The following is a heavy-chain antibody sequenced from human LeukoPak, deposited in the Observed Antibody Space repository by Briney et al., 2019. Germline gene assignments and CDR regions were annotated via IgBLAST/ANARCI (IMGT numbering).Heavy chain of an antibody. V-gene: IGHV1-18*01. D-gene: IGHD2-15*01. CDR1: GYTFTSYG. J-gene: IGHJ6*02. CDR2: ISAYNGNT. Sequence: GASVKVSCKASGYTFTSYGISWVRQAPGQGLEWMGWISAYNGNTNYAQKLQGRVTMTTDTSTSTAYMELRSLRSDDTAVYYCARDFHCSGGSCYPYYYYGMDVWGQGTTVTVSS. CDR3: ARDFHCSGGSCYPYYYYGMDV.